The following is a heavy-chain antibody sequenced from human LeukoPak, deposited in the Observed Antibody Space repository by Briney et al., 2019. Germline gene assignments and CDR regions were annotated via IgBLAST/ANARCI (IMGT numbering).Heavy chain of an antibody. CDR1: GGSISSYD. D-gene: IGHD3-9*01. CDR3: ARVGYFDWFQALDAFDI. J-gene: IGHJ3*02. CDR2: INHSGST. V-gene: IGHV4-34*01. Sequence: SETLSLTCTVSGGSISSYDWSWIRQPPGKGLEWIGEINHSGSTNYNPSLKSRVAISVDTSKNQFSLKLSSVTAADTAVYYCARVGYFDWFQALDAFDIWGQGTMVTVSS.